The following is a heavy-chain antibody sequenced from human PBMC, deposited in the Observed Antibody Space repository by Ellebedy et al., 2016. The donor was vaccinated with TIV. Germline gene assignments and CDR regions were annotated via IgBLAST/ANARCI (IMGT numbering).Heavy chain of an antibody. D-gene: IGHD6-19*01. J-gene: IGHJ6*02. V-gene: IGHV4-39*01. Sequence: MPSETLSLTCTVSGGSISSSSYYWGWIRQPPGKGLEWIGKIDYSRSTYYNPSLKSRVTISLDTSKNQFSLKLSSVTAADTAVYYCARERRGWYNSVYYYYYGMDVWGQGTTVTVS. CDR1: GGSISSSSYY. CDR2: IDYSRST. CDR3: ARERRGWYNSVYYYYYGMDV.